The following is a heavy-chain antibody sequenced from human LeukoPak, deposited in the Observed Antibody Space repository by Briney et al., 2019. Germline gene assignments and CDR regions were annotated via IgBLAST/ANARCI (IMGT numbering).Heavy chain of an antibody. J-gene: IGHJ4*02. CDR1: GGSISSYY. Sequence: SETLSLTCTVSGGSISSYYWSWIRQPPGKGLEWIGYIYYSGSTNYNPSLKSRVTISVDTSKNQFSLKLSSVTAADTAVYYCARVRTYSSNWYGDYWGQGTLVTVSS. V-gene: IGHV4-59*01. CDR2: IYYSGST. CDR3: ARVRTYSSNWYGDY. D-gene: IGHD6-13*01.